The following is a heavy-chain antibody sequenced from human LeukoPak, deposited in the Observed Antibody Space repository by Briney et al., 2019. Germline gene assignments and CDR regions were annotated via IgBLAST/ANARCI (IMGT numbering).Heavy chain of an antibody. CDR3: ARRSGIAVAGAFDY. CDR1: GFTFSSYS. J-gene: IGHJ4*02. V-gene: IGHV3-21*04. CDR2: ISSSSSYI. Sequence: GALGLSCAASGFTFSSYSMNWVRQAPGKGLEWVSSISSSSSYIYYADSVKGRFTISRDNSKNTLYLQMNSLRAEDTAVYYCARRSGIAVAGAFDYWGQGTLVTVSS. D-gene: IGHD6-19*01.